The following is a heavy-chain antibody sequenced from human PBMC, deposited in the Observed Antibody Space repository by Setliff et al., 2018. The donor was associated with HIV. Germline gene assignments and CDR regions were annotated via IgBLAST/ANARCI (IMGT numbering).Heavy chain of an antibody. D-gene: IGHD3-10*01. CDR3: ARDRGYGSGSFDY. V-gene: IGHV3-48*03. J-gene: IGHJ4*02. CDR1: GFTFSSYE. Sequence: SLRLSCAASGFTFSSYEMNWVRQAPGKGLEWVSYITRGSTIYYADSVKGRFTISRDNAKNSLYLQMNSLRAEDTAVYYCARDRGYGSGSFDYWGLGTLVTVSS. CDR2: ITRGSTI.